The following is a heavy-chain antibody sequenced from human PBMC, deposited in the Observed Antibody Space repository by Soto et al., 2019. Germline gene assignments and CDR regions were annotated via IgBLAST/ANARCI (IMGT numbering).Heavy chain of an antibody. V-gene: IGHV3-30*03. CDR2: LSSDGNKK. CDR1: GFMFSDFG. CDR3: AVRSYYTENHSYNGLDV. J-gene: IGHJ6*02. D-gene: IGHD3-22*01. Sequence: PGGSLRLSCAASGFMFSDFGMHWVRQAPGKGLEWVAFLSSDGNKKDFADSVKGRFTISRDNSKNTLFLQMNSLRADDTDVYFCAVRSYYTENHSYNGLDVWGQGTAVTVS.